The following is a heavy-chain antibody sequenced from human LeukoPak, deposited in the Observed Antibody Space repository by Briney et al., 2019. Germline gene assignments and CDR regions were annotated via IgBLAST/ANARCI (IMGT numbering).Heavy chain of an antibody. Sequence: SETLSLTCTVSGGSISSSSYYWGWIRQPPGTGLEWIASIYYSGSTYYNPSLKSRVTISVDTSKSQFSLKLTSVTAADTAVYYCARKSSAYCFDYWGQGTLVTVSS. V-gene: IGHV4-39*01. J-gene: IGHJ4*02. CDR3: ARKSSAYCFDY. CDR1: GGSISSSSYY. CDR2: IYYSGST.